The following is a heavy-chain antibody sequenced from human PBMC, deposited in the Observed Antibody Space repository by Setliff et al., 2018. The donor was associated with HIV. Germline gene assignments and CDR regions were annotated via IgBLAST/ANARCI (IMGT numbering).Heavy chain of an antibody. CDR1: GDSINSGNYY. CDR2: IYYSGST. CDR3: ARHAAAAPFRY. D-gene: IGHD6-13*01. J-gene: IGHJ4*02. Sequence: SETLSLTCTVSGDSINSGNYYWSWIRQHPGKGLEWIGYIYYSGSTYYSPSLKSRVTISEDTSKNQFSLKLSSVTAADTAVYFCARHAAAAPFRYWGQGTLVTVSS. V-gene: IGHV4-31*03.